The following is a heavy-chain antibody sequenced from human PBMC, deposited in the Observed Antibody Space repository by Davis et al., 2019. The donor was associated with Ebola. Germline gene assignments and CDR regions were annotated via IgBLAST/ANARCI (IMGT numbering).Heavy chain of an antibody. CDR1: GYIFTSYW. Sequence: GESLKISCKGSGYIFTSYWIGWVRQMPGKGLEWMGIIYPGDYDTRYSPSFQGQVTISVDKSISTAYLQWSSLKASDTAMYYCARHVMVGYYDSVLGYWGQGTLVTVSS. CDR2: IYPGDYDT. J-gene: IGHJ4*02. D-gene: IGHD3-22*01. V-gene: IGHV5-51*01. CDR3: ARHVMVGYYDSVLGY.